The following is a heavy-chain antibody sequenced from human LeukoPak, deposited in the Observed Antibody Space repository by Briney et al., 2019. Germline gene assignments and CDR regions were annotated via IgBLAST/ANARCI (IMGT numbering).Heavy chain of an antibody. J-gene: IGHJ3*02. CDR2: IKQDGSEK. V-gene: IGHV3-7*03. Sequence: GGSLRLSCAASGFTFSSYWMSWVRQAPGKGLEWVANIKQDGSEKYYVDSVKGRFTISRDNAKNSLYLQMISLRAEDTAVYYCASQDYDYVWGRMVGGFDIWGQGTMVTVSS. CDR3: ASQDYDYVWGRMVGGFDI. D-gene: IGHD3-16*01. CDR1: GFTFSSYW.